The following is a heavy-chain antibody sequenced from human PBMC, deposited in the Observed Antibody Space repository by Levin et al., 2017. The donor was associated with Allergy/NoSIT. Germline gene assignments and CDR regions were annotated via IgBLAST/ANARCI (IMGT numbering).Heavy chain of an antibody. J-gene: IGHJ6*02. CDR1: GFTFSSYG. CDR2: ISYDGSNK. V-gene: IGHV3-30*18. Sequence: GGSLRLSCAASGFTFSSYGMHWVRQAPGKGLEWVAVISYDGSNKYYADSVKGRFTISRDNSKNTLYLQMNSLRAEDTAVYYCAKDRVVVPAAIGGYYYYYYGMDGWGQGTTVTVSS. D-gene: IGHD2-2*02. CDR3: AKDRVVVPAAIGGYYYYYYGMDG.